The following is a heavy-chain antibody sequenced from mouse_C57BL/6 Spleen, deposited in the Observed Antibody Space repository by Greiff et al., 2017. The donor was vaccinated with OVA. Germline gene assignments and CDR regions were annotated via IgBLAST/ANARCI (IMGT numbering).Heavy chain of an antibody. D-gene: IGHD1-1*01. Sequence: VKLQQPGAELVRPGTSVKLSCKASGYTFTSYWMHWVKQRPGQGLEWIGVIDPSDSYTNYNQKFKGKATLTVDTSSSTAYMQLSSLTSEDSAVYYCAKYYGSSYGGFDYWGQGTTLTVSS. CDR2: IDPSDSYT. CDR3: AKYYGSSYGGFDY. J-gene: IGHJ2*01. CDR1: GYTFTSYW. V-gene: IGHV1-59*01.